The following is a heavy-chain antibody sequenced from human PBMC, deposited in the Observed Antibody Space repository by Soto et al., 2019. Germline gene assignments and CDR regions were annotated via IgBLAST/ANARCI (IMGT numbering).Heavy chain of an antibody. Sequence: PSETLSLTCAVSGGSISSSNWWSWVRQPPGKGLEWIGEIYHSGSTNYNPSLKSRVTISVDKSKNQFSLKLSSVTAADTAVYYCARAGGGYDYYDSSGYPFDYWGQGTLVTVSS. J-gene: IGHJ4*02. CDR3: ARAGGGYDYYDSSGYPFDY. V-gene: IGHV4-4*02. D-gene: IGHD3-22*01. CDR2: IYHSGST. CDR1: GGSISSSNW.